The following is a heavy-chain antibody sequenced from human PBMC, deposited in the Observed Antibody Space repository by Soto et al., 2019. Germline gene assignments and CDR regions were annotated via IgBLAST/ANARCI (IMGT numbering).Heavy chain of an antibody. V-gene: IGHV3-30*04. J-gene: IGHJ4*02. CDR1: GFTFSNYP. D-gene: IGHD6-25*01. CDR2: ISYDGNTK. CDR3: AREVSIGVAAAGYFAS. Sequence: QVHLAESGGGVVQPGRSLRLSCAASGFTFSNYPMNWVRQAPGKGLEWVAVISYDGNTKHYADSVKGRCTIPRDNPRNTLYLKMTSRRVEDTAVYYCAREVSIGVAAAGYFASWGQGAQVTVSS.